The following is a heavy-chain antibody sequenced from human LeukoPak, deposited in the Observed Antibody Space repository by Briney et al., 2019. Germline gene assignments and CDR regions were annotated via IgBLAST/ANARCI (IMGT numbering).Heavy chain of an antibody. CDR1: GFTFSSYW. CDR2: IKLDGSEK. V-gene: IGHV3-7*01. D-gene: IGHD6-13*01. CDR3: ARDRRSYSSTLDY. J-gene: IGHJ4*02. Sequence: GGSLRLSCAASGFTFSSYWMSWVRQAPGKGLEWVANIKLDGSEKYYVDSVKGRFTISRDNAKNSLYLQMNSLRAEDTAVYYCARDRRSYSSTLDYWGQGTLVTVSS.